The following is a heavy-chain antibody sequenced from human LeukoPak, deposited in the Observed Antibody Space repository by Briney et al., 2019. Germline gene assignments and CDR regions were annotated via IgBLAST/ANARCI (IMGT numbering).Heavy chain of an antibody. D-gene: IGHD6-13*01. CDR1: GGSISSYY. Sequence: KPSETLSLTCTVSGGSISSYYWSWIRQPPGKGLEWIGYIYYSGSTNYNPSLKSRVTISVDTSKNQFSLKLSSVTAADTAVYYCARSLFRGSSSWKGWFDPWGQGTLVTVSS. CDR2: IYYSGST. V-gene: IGHV4-59*01. J-gene: IGHJ5*02. CDR3: ARSLFRGSSSWKGWFDP.